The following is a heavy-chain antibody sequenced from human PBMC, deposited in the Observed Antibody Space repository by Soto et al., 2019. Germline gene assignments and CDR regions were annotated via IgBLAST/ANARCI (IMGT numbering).Heavy chain of an antibody. J-gene: IGHJ3*01. V-gene: IGHV3-72*01. CDR2: SRSKAKSYTT. CDR3: VRVADYYDSSASSLDAFDF. D-gene: IGHD3-22*01. CDR1: GFTFSDHY. Sequence: EVHLVESGGGLVQPGGSLRISCAASGFTFSDHYMDWVRQAPGKGLEWVGRSRSKAKSYTTAYAASVKGRFTTSRDDSRNSVYLQMNSLKTEDTAVYYCVRVADYYDSSASSLDAFDFWGQGTMVTVSS.